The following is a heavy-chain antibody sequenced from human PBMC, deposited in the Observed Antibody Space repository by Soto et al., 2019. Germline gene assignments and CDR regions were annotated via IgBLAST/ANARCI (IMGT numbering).Heavy chain of an antibody. Sequence: QVHLVQSGSEVKKSGSSVKVSCKASRGTFNRYAISWVRQAPGQGLEWMGGIIPMFGSANYAQKFQGRVTITADESTNTAYMEMSSLTSDDTAVYYCATEGGHNYGLGRGHPFDPWGQGTLVTVSS. D-gene: IGHD4-17*01. CDR2: IIPMFGSA. J-gene: IGHJ5*02. CDR1: RGTFNRYA. V-gene: IGHV1-69*01. CDR3: ATEGGHNYGLGRGHPFDP.